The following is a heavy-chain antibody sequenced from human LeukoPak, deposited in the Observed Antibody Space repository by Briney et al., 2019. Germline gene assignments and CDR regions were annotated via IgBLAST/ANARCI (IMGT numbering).Heavy chain of an antibody. J-gene: IGHJ4*02. D-gene: IGHD1-1*01. CDR2: ISWNSGSI. V-gene: IGHV3-9*01. Sequence: GGSLRLSCAASGFTFDDYAMHWVRQAPGKGLEWVSGISWNSGSIGYADSVKGRFTISRDNAKNSLYLQMNSLRAEDTAVYYCAKEVGTYFDYWGQGTLVTVSS. CDR3: AKEVGTYFDY. CDR1: GFTFDDYA.